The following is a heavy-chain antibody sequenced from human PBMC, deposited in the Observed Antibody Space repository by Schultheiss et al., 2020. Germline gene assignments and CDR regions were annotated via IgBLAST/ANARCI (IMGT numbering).Heavy chain of an antibody. CDR2: FYSSGST. Sequence: GSLRLSCTVSGGSISSYYWSWIRQPAGKGLEWIGRFYSSGSTNYNPSLKSRVTMSVDTSKNQFSLKLSSVTAADTAVYYCARLYYYGSGAYSAFDIWGQGTMVTVSS. D-gene: IGHD3-10*01. V-gene: IGHV4-4*07. CDR3: ARLYYYGSGAYSAFDI. CDR1: GGSISSYY. J-gene: IGHJ3*02.